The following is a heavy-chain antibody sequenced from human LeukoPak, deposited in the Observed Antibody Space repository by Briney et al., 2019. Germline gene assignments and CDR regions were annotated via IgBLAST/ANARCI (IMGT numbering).Heavy chain of an antibody. CDR2: IYTSGST. CDR3: ARVPDSSSWYPSGWFDP. V-gene: IGHV4-4*07. Sequence: SETPSLTCTVSGGSISSYYWSWIRQPAGKGLEWIGRIYTSGSTNYNPSLKSRVTMSVDTSKNQFSLKLSSVTAADTAVYYCARVPDSSSWYPSGWFDPWGQGTLVTVSS. D-gene: IGHD6-13*01. CDR1: GGSISSYY. J-gene: IGHJ5*02.